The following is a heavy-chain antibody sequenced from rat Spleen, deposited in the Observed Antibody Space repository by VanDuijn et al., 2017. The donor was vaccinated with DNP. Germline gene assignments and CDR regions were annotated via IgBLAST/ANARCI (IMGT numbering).Heavy chain of an antibody. J-gene: IGHJ1*01. CDR3: TRVGYTTDYYYWYFDF. V-gene: IGHV5-7*01. Sequence: EVQLVESGGGLVQPGRSLKLSCIASGFTFSDYNMAWVRQAPKKGLEWVATISSDDRSIYYRDSVKGRFTISRDNAKSTLYLQMNSLRSEDTATYYCTRVGYTTDYYYWYFDFWGPGTMVTVSS. CDR1: GFTFSDYN. CDR2: ISSDDRSI. D-gene: IGHD1-6*01.